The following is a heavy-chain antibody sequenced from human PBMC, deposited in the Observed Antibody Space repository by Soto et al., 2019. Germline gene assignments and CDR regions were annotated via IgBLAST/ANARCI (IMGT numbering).Heavy chain of an antibody. CDR1: GFTFSSYS. CDR2: ISSSSSTI. Sequence: GGSLRLSCAASGFTFSSYSMNWVRQAPGKGLEWVSYISSSSSTIYYADSVKGRFTISRDNAKNSLYLQMNSLRAEDTVVYFCARDSPGSGSYYGYYYYGMDVWGQGTTVTVSS. J-gene: IGHJ6*02. D-gene: IGHD3-10*01. V-gene: IGHV3-48*01. CDR3: ARDSPGSGSYYGYYYYGMDV.